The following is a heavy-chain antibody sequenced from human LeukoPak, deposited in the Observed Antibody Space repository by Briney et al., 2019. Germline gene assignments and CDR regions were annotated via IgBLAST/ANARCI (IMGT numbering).Heavy chain of an antibody. D-gene: IGHD3-10*01. Sequence: GGSLRLSCTASGFKFDDYGMTWVRQAPGKGLEWVSAISGSGGSTYYADSVKGRFTISRDNSKNTLYLQMNSLRAEDTAVYYCAPRTDYYGSGSYLPGYWGQGTLVTVSS. V-gene: IGHV3-23*01. J-gene: IGHJ4*02. CDR3: APRTDYYGSGSYLPGY. CDR2: ISGSGGST. CDR1: GFKFDDYG.